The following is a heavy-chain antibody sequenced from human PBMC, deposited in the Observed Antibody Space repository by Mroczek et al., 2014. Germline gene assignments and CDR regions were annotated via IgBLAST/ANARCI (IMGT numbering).Heavy chain of an antibody. J-gene: IGHJ6*02. Sequence: ESGGVVVQPGGSLRLSCAASGFTFDDYAMHWVRQAPGKGLEWVSLISWDGGSTYYADSVKGRFTISRDNSKNSLYLQMNSLRAEDTALYYCAKDIGGNSYSYGQRGYYYGMDVWGQGTTVTVSS. CDR1: GFTFDDYA. D-gene: IGHD5-18*01. CDR2: ISWDGGST. CDR3: AKDIGGNSYSYGQRGYYYGMDV. V-gene: IGHV3-43D*03.